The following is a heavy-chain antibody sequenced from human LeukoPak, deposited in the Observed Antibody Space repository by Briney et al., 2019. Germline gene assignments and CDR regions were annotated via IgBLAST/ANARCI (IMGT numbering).Heavy chain of an antibody. CDR2: ISGSGGST. V-gene: IGHV3-23*01. CDR1: GYTFTSYG. D-gene: IGHD4-17*01. CDR3: AKTPAYGDYKLKAY. Sequence: GASVKVSCKASGYTFTSYGMSWVRQAPGKGLEWVSAISGSGGSTYYADSVKGRFSISRDNSKNTLYLQMNSLRAEDTAVYYCAKTPAYGDYKLKAYWGQGTLVTVSS. J-gene: IGHJ4*02.